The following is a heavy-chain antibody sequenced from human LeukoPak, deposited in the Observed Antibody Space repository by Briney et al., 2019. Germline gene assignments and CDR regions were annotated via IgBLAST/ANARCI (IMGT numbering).Heavy chain of an antibody. Sequence: ASVKVSCKASGYTFTSYGVSWVRQAPGQGLEWMGWISAYNGNTDYAQKLQGRVTMTTDTSTSAAYMELRSLRSDDTAVYYCARVGAYCTSTSCLDYWGQGTLVTVSS. V-gene: IGHV1-18*01. D-gene: IGHD2-2*01. CDR3: ARVGAYCTSTSCLDY. J-gene: IGHJ4*02. CDR1: GYTFTSYG. CDR2: ISAYNGNT.